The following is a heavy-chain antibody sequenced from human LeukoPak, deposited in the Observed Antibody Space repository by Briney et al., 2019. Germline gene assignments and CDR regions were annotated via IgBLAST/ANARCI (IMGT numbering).Heavy chain of an antibody. CDR1: GGSFSGYY. V-gene: IGHV4-34*01. CDR2: INHSGST. CDR3: ARSDDGYNTNFDY. Sequence: SETLSLTCAVYGGSFSGYYWSWIRQPPGKGLEWIGEINHSGSTNYNPSLKSRVTISVDTSKNQFSLKLSSATAADTAVYYCARSDDGYNTNFDYWGQGTLVTVSS. D-gene: IGHD5-24*01. J-gene: IGHJ4*02.